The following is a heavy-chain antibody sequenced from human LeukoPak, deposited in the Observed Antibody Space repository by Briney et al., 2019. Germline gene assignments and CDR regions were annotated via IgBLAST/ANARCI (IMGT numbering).Heavy chain of an antibody. J-gene: IGHJ4*02. CDR1: GYSISSGYY. V-gene: IGHV4-38-2*01. Sequence: PSETLSLTCAVSGYSISSGYYWGWIRQPPGKGLEWIGSIYHSGSTYYNPSLKSRVTISVDTSKNQFSLKLSSVTAADTAIYYCASSYFYDGNRYFDYWGQGALVTVSS. CDR3: ASSYFYDGNRYFDY. D-gene: IGHD3-22*01. CDR2: IYHSGST.